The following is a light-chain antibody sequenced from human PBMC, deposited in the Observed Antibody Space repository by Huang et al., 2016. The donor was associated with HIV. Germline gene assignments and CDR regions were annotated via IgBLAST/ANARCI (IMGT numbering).Light chain of an antibody. Sequence: DIQMTQSPSSLSASVGDRVTITCRASQSIDTSLNWYQQKPGKAPKLLIYAASILQSGVPSRFSGSRSVTEFTLTISSLQPEDFATFYCQQSYSTPLTFGGGTKVEIK. CDR2: AAS. CDR1: QSIDTS. CDR3: QQSYSTPLT. V-gene: IGKV1-39*01. J-gene: IGKJ4*01.